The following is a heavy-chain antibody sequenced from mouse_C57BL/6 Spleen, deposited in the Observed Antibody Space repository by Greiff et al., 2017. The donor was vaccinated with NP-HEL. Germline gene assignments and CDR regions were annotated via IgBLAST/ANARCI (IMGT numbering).Heavy chain of an antibody. J-gene: IGHJ1*03. CDR2: IWRGGST. CDR3: AKENGTPYWDFDV. CDR1: GFSLTSYG. Sequence: VQLQQSGPGLVQPSQSLSITCTVSGFSLTSYGVHWVRQSPGKGLEWLGVIWRGGSTDYNAAFTSRLSITKDNSKSQVFFKMNSLQADDTAIYYCAKENGTPYWDFDVWGTGTTVTVSS. V-gene: IGHV2-5*01. D-gene: IGHD1-3*01.